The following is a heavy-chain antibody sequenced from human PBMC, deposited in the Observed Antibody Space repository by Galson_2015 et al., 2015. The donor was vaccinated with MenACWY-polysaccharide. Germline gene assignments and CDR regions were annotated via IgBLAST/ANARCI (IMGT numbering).Heavy chain of an antibody. CDR2: VASDGRDK. CDR1: GFTFSSYA. J-gene: IGHJ4*02. Sequence: SLRLSCAASGFTFSSYAMHWVRQVPGKGLEWVAVVASDGRDKHHTDSVKGRFTISRDNSKNTLYLQMNSLTSDDTALYYCARDLRRIADYYFDYWGQGTVVTVSS. V-gene: IGHV3-30*03. CDR3: ARDLRRIADYYFDY. D-gene: IGHD6-13*01.